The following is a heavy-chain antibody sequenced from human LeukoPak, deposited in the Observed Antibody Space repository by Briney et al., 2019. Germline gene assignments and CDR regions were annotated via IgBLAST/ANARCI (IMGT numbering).Heavy chain of an antibody. CDR1: GGSISSYY. J-gene: IGHJ4*02. CDR2: IYYSGST. Sequence: PSETLSLTCTVSGGSISSYYWSWIRQPPGKGLEWIGYIYYSGSTNYNPSLKSRVTISVDTSKNQFSLRLSSVTAADTAVYYCAREESTNGVCYTHWGQGTLVTVSS. V-gene: IGHV4-59*12. CDR3: AREESTNGVCYTH. D-gene: IGHD2-8*01.